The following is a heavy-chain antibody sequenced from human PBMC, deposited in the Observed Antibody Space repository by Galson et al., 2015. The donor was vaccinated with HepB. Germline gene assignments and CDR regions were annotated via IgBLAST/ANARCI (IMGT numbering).Heavy chain of an antibody. D-gene: IGHD1-1*01. CDR1: EFSFTSYW. J-gene: IGHJ3*02. CDR2: IYPGDSDT. CDR3: ARQTSPTVRAGTGTGALDI. Sequence: QSGAEVKKPGESLEISCKGSEFSFTSYWIGWVRQMPGKGLEWMGIIYPGDSDTGYSPSFQGLVTISADKSIRTAYLQWSSLKASDTAMYYCARQTSPTVRAGTGTGALDIWGQGTMVTVSS. V-gene: IGHV5-51*01.